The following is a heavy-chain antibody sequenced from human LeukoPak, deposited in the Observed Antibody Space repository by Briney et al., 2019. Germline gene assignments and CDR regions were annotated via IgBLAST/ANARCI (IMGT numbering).Heavy chain of an antibody. J-gene: IGHJ4*02. CDR2: INPSSGGA. CDR3: ARDSAYGGYADFDS. D-gene: IGHD4-23*01. CDR1: GYTFTAYY. Sequence: GAPVKRSPTTSGYTFTAYYMHGVRQTPGQGLEWMGWINPSSGGANSAQKFQGRVTMTRDTSISTVYMELSRLRSDDTAVYYCARDSAYGGYADFDSWGQ. V-gene: IGHV1-2*02.